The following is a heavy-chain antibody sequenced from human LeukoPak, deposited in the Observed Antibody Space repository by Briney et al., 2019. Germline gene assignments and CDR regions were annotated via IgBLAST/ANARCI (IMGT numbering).Heavy chain of an antibody. V-gene: IGHV1-46*01. J-gene: IGHJ5*02. CDR2: INPSGGST. D-gene: IGHD2-15*01. CDR1: GYTFTSYY. CDR3: ARDTRGMVAAGPRGFRWFDP. Sequence: ASVKVSCKASGYTFTSYYMHWVRQAPGQGLEWMGIINPSGGSTSYAQKFQGRVTMTRDTSTSTVYMELSSLRSEDTAVYYCARDTRGMVAAGPRGFRWFDPWGQGTLVTVSS.